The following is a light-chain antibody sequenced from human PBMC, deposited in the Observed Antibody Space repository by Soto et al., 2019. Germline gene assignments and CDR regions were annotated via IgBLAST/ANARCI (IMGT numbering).Light chain of an antibody. Sequence: QAVVTQPPSASGTPGQRVTISCSGSSSNIGSNTVNWYQQLPGTATKLLIYSNNQRPSGVPDRFSGSKSGTSASLAISGLQSEDEADYYCAAWDDSLNGRYVFGTGTKLTVL. CDR2: SNN. V-gene: IGLV1-44*01. CDR3: AAWDDSLNGRYV. J-gene: IGLJ1*01. CDR1: SSNIGSNT.